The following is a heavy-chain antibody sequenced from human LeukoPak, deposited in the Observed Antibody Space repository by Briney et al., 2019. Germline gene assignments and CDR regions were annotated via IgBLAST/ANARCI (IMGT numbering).Heavy chain of an antibody. V-gene: IGHV3-74*01. D-gene: IGHD4-23*01. J-gene: IGHJ4*02. CDR3: SKTYLTLHPMVPRDY. CDR2: INSDGSST. Sequence: GGSLRLSCAASGFTFSSYCMSWARQVPGKGLVWVICINSDGSSTSYADSVKGRFTISRDNAKNTLYLQMNSLRAEDTAVYYCSKTYLTLHPMVPRDYWGQGTMVTVSS. CDR1: GFTFSSYC.